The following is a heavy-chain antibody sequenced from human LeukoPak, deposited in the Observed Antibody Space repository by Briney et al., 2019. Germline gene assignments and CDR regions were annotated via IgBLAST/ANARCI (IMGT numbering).Heavy chain of an antibody. D-gene: IGHD2-21*01. V-gene: IGHV3-21*01. CDR1: GFTFSSYA. Sequence: PGGSLRLSCAASGFTFSSYAMSWVRQAPGKGLEWVSSISSSSSYIYYADSVKGRFTISRDNAKNSLYLQMNSLRADDTAVYYCARGPSENNYLWMDYWGQGTLVTVSS. CDR2: ISSSSSYI. J-gene: IGHJ4*02. CDR3: ARGPSENNYLWMDY.